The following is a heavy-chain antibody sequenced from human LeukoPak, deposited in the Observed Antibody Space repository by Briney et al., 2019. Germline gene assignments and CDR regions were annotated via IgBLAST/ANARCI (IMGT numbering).Heavy chain of an antibody. D-gene: IGHD3-10*01. J-gene: IGHJ4*02. CDR2: ISSNGGST. CDR1: GFTFSNYA. Sequence: PGGSLRLSCSASGFTFSNYAMHWVRQAPGKGLEYVSAISSNGGSTYYADSVKGRFTISRDNSKNTLYLQMSSLRAEDTAVYYCVKGQYYYGSGSYYGDYWGQGTLVTVSS. V-gene: IGHV3-64D*06. CDR3: VKGQYYYGSGSYYGDY.